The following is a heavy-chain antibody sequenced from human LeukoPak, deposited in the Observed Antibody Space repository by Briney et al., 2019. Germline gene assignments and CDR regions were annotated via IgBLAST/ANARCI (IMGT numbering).Heavy chain of an antibody. CDR3: AREGSSGWYEGFDY. Sequence: PGGSLRLSCAASGFTFSSYGMSWVRQAPGKGLEWVSAISGSGGSTYYADSVKGRFTISRDNSKNTLYLQMNSLRAEDTAVYYCAREGSSGWYEGFDYWGQGTLVTVSS. CDR2: ISGSGGST. CDR1: GFTFSSYG. J-gene: IGHJ4*02. V-gene: IGHV3-23*01. D-gene: IGHD6-19*01.